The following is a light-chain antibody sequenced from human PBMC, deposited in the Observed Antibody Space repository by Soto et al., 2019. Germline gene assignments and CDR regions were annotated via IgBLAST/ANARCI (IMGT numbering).Light chain of an antibody. Sequence: EIVLTQSPGTLSLSPGQRATLSCRASQSVINSYLAWYQQKPGQAPRLLIYGAFSRATGIPDRFSGSGSGTDFTLTISRLEPAEFAVYYCQKYGSSPITFGGGTKVDIK. CDR2: GAF. V-gene: IGKV3-20*01. CDR1: QSVINSY. J-gene: IGKJ4*01. CDR3: QKYGSSPIT.